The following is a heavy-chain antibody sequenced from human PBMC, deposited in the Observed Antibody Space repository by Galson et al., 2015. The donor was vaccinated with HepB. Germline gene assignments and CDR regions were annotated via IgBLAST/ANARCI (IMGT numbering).Heavy chain of an antibody. CDR2: ISGSSTYI. CDR3: ARDRGRSDYGYYYGMDV. V-gene: IGHV3-21*01. CDR1: GFTFSYYT. Sequence: SLRLSCAASGFTFSYYTINWVRQAPGKGLEWVSSISGSSTYIYYTDSVWGRFTVSRDNSNDSLYLQMNSLRVEDTAVYYCARDRGRSDYGYYYGMDVWGLGTLVTVSS. J-gene: IGHJ6*02. D-gene: IGHD4-17*01.